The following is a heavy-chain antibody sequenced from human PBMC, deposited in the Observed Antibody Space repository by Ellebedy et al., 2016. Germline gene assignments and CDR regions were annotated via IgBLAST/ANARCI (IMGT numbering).Heavy chain of an antibody. D-gene: IGHD3-22*01. Sequence: SETLSLTCTISGAPISRFYWTWIRQAPGKGLEWIGYVYYGGSTNYNPSLKSRVTLSLDTSKRQLSLKLASVTAADTAMYYCARAYYDRSGAPSNWGQGTLVTVSS. CDR3: ARAYYDRSGAPSN. CDR2: VYYGGST. CDR1: GAPISRFY. V-gene: IGHV4-59*12. J-gene: IGHJ4*02.